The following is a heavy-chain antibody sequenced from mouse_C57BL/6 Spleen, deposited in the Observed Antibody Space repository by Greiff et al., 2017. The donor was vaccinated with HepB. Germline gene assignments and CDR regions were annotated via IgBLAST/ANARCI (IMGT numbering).Heavy chain of an antibody. D-gene: IGHD2-1*01. Sequence: VQLQQSGPELVKPGASVKISCKASGYTFTDYYMNWVKQSHGKSLEWIGDINPNNGGTSYNQKFKGKATLTVDKSSSTAYMELRSLTSEDSAVYYCADFYYFDVWGTGTTVTVSS. CDR1: GYTFTDYY. CDR3: ADFYYFDV. J-gene: IGHJ1*03. V-gene: IGHV1-26*01. CDR2: INPNNGGT.